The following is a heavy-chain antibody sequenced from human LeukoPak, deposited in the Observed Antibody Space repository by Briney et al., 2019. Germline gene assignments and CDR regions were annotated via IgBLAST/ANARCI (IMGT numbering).Heavy chain of an antibody. CDR3: ARDGRQWVPLNWFDP. CDR2: ISAYNGNT. CDR1: GYTFNTYG. D-gene: IGHD6-19*01. V-gene: IGHV1-18*04. Sequence: GASVKVSCKASGYTFNTYGINWVRQAPGQGLEWMGWISAYNGNTNYAQNFQGRITLTTDTSTSMAYMELTGLRSDDTAVYYCARDGRQWVPLNWFDPWGKGTLVTVSS. J-gene: IGHJ5*02.